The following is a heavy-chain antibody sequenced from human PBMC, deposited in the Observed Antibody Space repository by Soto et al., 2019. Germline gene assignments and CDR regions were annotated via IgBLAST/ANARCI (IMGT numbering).Heavy chain of an antibody. J-gene: IGHJ4*02. D-gene: IGHD3-3*01. CDR3: ARGPRFLEWLPPYFDY. CDR1: GFTFSSYA. Sequence: QVQLVESGGGVVQPGRSLRLSCAASGFTFSSYAMHWVRQAPGKGLEWAAVISYDGSNKYYADSVKGRFTISRDNSKNTLYLQMNSLRAEDTAVYYCARGPRFLEWLPPYFDYWGQGTLVTVSS. V-gene: IGHV3-30-3*01. CDR2: ISYDGSNK.